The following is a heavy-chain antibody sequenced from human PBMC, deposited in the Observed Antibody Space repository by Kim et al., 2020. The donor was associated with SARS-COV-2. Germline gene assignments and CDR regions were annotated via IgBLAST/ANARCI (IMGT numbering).Heavy chain of an antibody. V-gene: IGHV3-7*01. J-gene: IGHJ4*02. CDR3: ARDSRVAYSDYMWLKYAGGGLDY. CDR1: GFTFGTYC. D-gene: IGHD3-16*01. CDR2: IKEDGSEK. Sequence: GGSLRLSCAVSGFTFGTYCMSWVRQAPGKGLEWVASIKEDGSEKYYLDSVRGRFTISRDTATNSLFLQMNGLRAEETAVYYCARDSRVAYSDYMWLKYAGGGLDYWGQGTLVTVSS.